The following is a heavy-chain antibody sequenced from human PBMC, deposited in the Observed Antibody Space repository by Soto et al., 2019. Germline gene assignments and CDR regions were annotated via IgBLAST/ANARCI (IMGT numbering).Heavy chain of an antibody. Sequence: GGSLRLSCAVSRFTFSRYAMSWVRQAPGKGLEWVSIISGSGGDTYDADSVKGRFTISRDNSKNTLYLQMNSLRAEDTAVYYCANPRGYSYGYYYWGQGTLVTVSS. V-gene: IGHV3-23*01. D-gene: IGHD5-18*01. CDR2: ISGSGGDT. CDR1: RFTFSRYA. CDR3: ANPRGYSYGYYY. J-gene: IGHJ4*02.